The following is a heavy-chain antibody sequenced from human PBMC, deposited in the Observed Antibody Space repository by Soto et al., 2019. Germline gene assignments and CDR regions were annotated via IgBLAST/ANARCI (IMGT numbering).Heavy chain of an antibody. Sequence: ASVKVSCKVSGYTLTELSMHWVRQAPGKGLEWIGGFDPEDGETIYAQKFQGRVTMTEDTSTDTAYMELSSLRSEDTAVYYCATDQLFGSYYDFWSGYHASTKYYYGMDVWGQGTTVTVSS. CDR2: FDPEDGET. CDR1: GYTLTELS. J-gene: IGHJ6*02. V-gene: IGHV1-24*01. CDR3: ATDQLFGSYYDFWSGYHASTKYYYGMDV. D-gene: IGHD3-3*01.